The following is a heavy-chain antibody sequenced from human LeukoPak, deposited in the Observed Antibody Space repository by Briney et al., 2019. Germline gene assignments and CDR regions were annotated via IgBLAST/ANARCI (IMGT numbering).Heavy chain of an antibody. V-gene: IGHV3-48*01. CDR1: GFTFSSYS. CDR3: ARDVAGFDP. CDR2: ISSNGSTI. J-gene: IGHJ5*02. Sequence: GGSLRLSCAASGFTFSSYSMNWVRQAPGKGLEWISYISSNGSTIYYAASVKGRFTISRDSAKNSLYLQMNGLRAEDTAVYYCARDVAGFDPWGQGTLVTVSS.